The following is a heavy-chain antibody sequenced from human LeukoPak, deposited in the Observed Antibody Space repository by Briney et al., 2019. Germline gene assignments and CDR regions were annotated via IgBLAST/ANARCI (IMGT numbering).Heavy chain of an antibody. D-gene: IGHD6-13*01. CDR1: GGSISSSSYY. Sequence: PSETLSLTCTVSGGSISSSSYYWGWIRPHPGKGLEWIGSIYYSGSTYYNPSLKSRVTISVDTSKNQFSLKLSSVTAADTAVYYCATRWGGQQLPDYFDYWGQGTLVTVSS. V-gene: IGHV4-39*01. CDR2: IYYSGST. J-gene: IGHJ4*02. CDR3: ATRWGGQQLPDYFDY.